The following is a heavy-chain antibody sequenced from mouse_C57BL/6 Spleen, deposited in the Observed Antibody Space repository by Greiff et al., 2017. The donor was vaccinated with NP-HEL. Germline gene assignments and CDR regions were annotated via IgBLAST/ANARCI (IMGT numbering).Heavy chain of an antibody. CDR1: GFSLTSYG. J-gene: IGHJ2*01. Sequence: VQLQQSGPGLVQPSQSLSITCTVSGFSLTSYGVHWVRQSPGKGLEWLGVIWSGGSTDYNAAFISRLSISKDNSKSQVFFKMNSLQADDTAIYYCARNGWLRREEIHYFDYWGQGTTLTVSS. D-gene: IGHD2-2*01. CDR3: ARNGWLRREEIHYFDY. CDR2: IWSGGST. V-gene: IGHV2-2*01.